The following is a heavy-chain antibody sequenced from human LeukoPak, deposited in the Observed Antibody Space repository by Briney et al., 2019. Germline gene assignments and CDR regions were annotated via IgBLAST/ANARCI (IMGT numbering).Heavy chain of an antibody. J-gene: IGHJ4*02. D-gene: IGHD1-26*01. CDR1: RYTFTSYV. V-gene: IGHV1-8*03. CDR2: MNPNSGNT. CDR3: ARGDLVGADDTNFDY. Sequence: GASVKVSCKASRYTFTSYVINWVRPATGRGREGMGWMNPNSGNTGYAQKFQGRVTITRNSSISTAYMELSSLRSEDTAVYYCARGDLVGADDTNFDYWGQGTLVTVSS.